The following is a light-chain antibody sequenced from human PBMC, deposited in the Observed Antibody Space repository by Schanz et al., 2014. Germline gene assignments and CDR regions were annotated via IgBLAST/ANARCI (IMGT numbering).Light chain of an antibody. J-gene: IGKJ2*01. CDR2: SAS. V-gene: IGKV3-20*01. CDR3: QQYGDSPYT. CDR1: QSVSSSY. Sequence: VVLTQSPGTLSLSPGERATLSCRASQSVSSSYLAWYQQKPGQAPRLLIYSASHRATGIPDRFSGSGSGTDFTLTISRLEPEDFAVYYCQQYGDSPYTFGQGTKLEIK.